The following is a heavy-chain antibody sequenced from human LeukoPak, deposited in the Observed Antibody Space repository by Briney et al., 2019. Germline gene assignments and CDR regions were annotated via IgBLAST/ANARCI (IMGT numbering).Heavy chain of an antibody. CDR2: ISSRSTYR. CDR1: GFTFSDYS. D-gene: IGHD4-17*01. J-gene: IGHJ1*01. CDR3: ARDMTTATTCYIQH. V-gene: IGHV3-21*06. Sequence: VGSLRLCCAASGFTFSDYSMNWVRQAPGKGLEWVASISSRSTYRYYADSVKGRFTISRDNAKNSLWLQMNRLRAEDTAVYYCARDMTTATTCYIQHWGQGTLVTVSS.